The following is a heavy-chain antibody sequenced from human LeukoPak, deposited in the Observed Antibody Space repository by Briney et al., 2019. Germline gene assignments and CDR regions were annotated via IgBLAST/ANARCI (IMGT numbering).Heavy chain of an antibody. CDR2: ISTSSSYI. J-gene: IGHJ5*02. D-gene: IGHD3-9*01. CDR3: AVLRYFDWPWGFDP. CDR1: GFTFSSYS. Sequence: GGSLRLSCAASGFTFSSYSMNWVRQAPGKGLEWVSSISTSSSYIHYADSLKGRFTISRHNAKNSLYLQMNSLRAEDTAVYYCAVLRYFDWPWGFDPWGQGTLVTVSS. V-gene: IGHV3-21*01.